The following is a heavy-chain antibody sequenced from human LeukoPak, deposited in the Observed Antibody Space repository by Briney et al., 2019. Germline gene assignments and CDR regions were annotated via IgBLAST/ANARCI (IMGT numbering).Heavy chain of an antibody. CDR2: IHSDGIGT. CDR1: GFTFSSYW. D-gene: IGHD6-19*01. J-gene: IGHJ4*02. V-gene: IGHV3-74*01. Sequence: PGGSLRLSCAASGFTFSSYWMHWIRQAPGKGLVWVSRIHSDGIGTSYADSVRGRFTISRDNAKNTLYLQMNSLRAEDTAVYYCVRSSGWPDYWGQGTLVTVSS. CDR3: VRSSGWPDY.